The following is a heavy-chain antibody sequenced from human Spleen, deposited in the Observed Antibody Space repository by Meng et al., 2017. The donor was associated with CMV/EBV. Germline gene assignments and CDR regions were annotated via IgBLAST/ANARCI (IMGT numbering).Heavy chain of an antibody. Sequence: GGSLRLSCAASGFTFDDYTMHWFRQAPGKGLEWVSLISWDGGSTYYADSVKGRFTISRDNSKNSLYLQMNSLRTEDTALYYCAKGRGGNPDESYFDYWGQGTLVTVSS. CDR2: ISWDGGST. CDR3: AKGRGGNPDESYFDY. J-gene: IGHJ4*02. CDR1: GFTFDDYT. D-gene: IGHD3-16*01. V-gene: IGHV3-43*01.